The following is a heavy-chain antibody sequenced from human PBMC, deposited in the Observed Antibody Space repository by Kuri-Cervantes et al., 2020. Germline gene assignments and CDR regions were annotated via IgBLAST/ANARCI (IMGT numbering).Heavy chain of an antibody. D-gene: IGHD3-9*01. Sequence: SETLSLTCTVSGGSISSYYWSWIRQPPGKGLEWIGYIYYSGSTYYNPSLKSRVTISVDTSKNQFSLKLSSVTAADTAVYYCARAPFDWRFDYWGQGTLVTVSS. CDR2: IYYSGST. CDR3: ARAPFDWRFDY. V-gene: IGHV4-59*08. J-gene: IGHJ4*02. CDR1: GGSISSYY.